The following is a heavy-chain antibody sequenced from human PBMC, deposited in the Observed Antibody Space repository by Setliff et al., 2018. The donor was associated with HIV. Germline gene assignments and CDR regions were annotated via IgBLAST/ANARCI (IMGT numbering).Heavy chain of an antibody. J-gene: IGHJ3*02. D-gene: IGHD3-16*01. CDR1: GGSISSYY. V-gene: IGHV4-59*08. Sequence: KPSETLSLTCTVSGGSISSYYWSWIRQPPGKGLEWIGYIYYSGSTNYNPSLKSRVTISVDTSKNQFSLKVRSVTAADTAVYYCARGAYDYVWGSSPNGAFDIWGQGTMVTVSS. CDR2: IYYSGST. CDR3: ARGAYDYVWGSSPNGAFDI.